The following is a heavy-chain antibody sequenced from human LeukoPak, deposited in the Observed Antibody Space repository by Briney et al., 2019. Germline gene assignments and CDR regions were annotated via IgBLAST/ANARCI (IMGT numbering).Heavy chain of an antibody. J-gene: IGHJ4*02. CDR3: AKDRPTYGSGSPIDF. CDR2: VTGGGGST. D-gene: IGHD3-10*01. Sequence: GGSLRLSCAASGFMFSSFAMNWVRQAPGKGLEWLLAVTGGGGSTYYADSVKGRFTISRDNSRNTLYLQLNSLRAEDTALYFCAKDRPTYGSGSPIDFWGQGTLVTVSS. V-gene: IGHV3-23*01. CDR1: GFMFSSFA.